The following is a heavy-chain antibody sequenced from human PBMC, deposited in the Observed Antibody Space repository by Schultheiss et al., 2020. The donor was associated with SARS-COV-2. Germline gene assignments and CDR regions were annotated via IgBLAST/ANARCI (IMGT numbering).Heavy chain of an antibody. CDR1: GFTFSSYW. CDR2: IKQDGSEK. D-gene: IGHD6-19*01. J-gene: IGHJ5*02. Sequence: GGSLRLSCAASGFTFSSYWMSWVRQAPGKGLEWVANIKQDGSEKYYVDSVKGRFTISRDNAKNSLYLQMNSLRAEDTAVYYCASTIIAVAGTGTFDPWGQGTLVTVSS. V-gene: IGHV3-7*03. CDR3: ASTIIAVAGTGTFDP.